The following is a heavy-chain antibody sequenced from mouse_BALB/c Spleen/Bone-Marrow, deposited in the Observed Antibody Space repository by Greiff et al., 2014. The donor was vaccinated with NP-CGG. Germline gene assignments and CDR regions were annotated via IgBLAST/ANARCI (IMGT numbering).Heavy chain of an antibody. Sequence: QVQLQQSGAELVKLGASVKLSCKASGYTFTSYYMYWVKQRPGQGLEWIGEINPSNGGTNFNEEFKSKATLTADKSSSTAYMQLSSLTSEDSAVYYCTRGRRDAMDYWGQGTSVTVSS. CDR3: TRGRRDAMDY. V-gene: IGHV1S16*01. CDR2: INPSNGGT. CDR1: GYTFTSYY. J-gene: IGHJ4*01.